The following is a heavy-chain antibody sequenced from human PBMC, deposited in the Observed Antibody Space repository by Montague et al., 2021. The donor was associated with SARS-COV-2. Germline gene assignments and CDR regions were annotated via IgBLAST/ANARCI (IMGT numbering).Heavy chain of an antibody. CDR3: ATTQRPFTNYYYYYGMDV. J-gene: IGHJ6*02. CDR1: GFTFSSYA. Sequence: SLRLSCAASGFTFSSYAMHWVRQAPGKGLEWVAVIPYDGSNKYYADSVKGRFTISRDNSKNTLYLQMNSLRAEDTAVYYCATTQRPFTNYYYYYGMDVWGQGTTVTVSS. D-gene: IGHD6-25*01. V-gene: IGHV3-30*04. CDR2: IPYDGSNK.